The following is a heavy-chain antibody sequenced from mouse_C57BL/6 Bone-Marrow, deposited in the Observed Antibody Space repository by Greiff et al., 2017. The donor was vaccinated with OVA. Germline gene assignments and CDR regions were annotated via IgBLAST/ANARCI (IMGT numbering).Heavy chain of an antibody. CDR2: LDPENGDT. CDR1: GFNIKDDY. J-gene: IGHJ2*01. Sequence: VQPQQSGAELVRPGASVKLSCTASGFNIKDDYMHWVKQRPEQGLEWIGWLDPENGDTEYASKFQGKATITADTSSNTAYLQLSSLTSEDTAVYYCTSYGNFDYWGQGTTLTVSS. CDR3: TSYGNFDY. V-gene: IGHV14-4*01. D-gene: IGHD2-1*01.